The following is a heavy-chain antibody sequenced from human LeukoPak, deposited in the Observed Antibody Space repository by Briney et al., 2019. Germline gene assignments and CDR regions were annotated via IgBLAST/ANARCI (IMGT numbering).Heavy chain of an antibody. CDR3: ARVPYNSSWYGDYYYYMDV. Sequence: SETLSLTCTVSGGSISSYYWSWIRQPPGKGLEWIGYIYYSGTTNYNPSLKSRVIISVDTSKNQFSLKLSSVTAADTAVYYCARVPYNSSWYGDYYYYMDVWGKGTTVTVSS. V-gene: IGHV4-59*01. J-gene: IGHJ6*03. CDR2: IYYSGTT. CDR1: GGSISSYY. D-gene: IGHD6-13*01.